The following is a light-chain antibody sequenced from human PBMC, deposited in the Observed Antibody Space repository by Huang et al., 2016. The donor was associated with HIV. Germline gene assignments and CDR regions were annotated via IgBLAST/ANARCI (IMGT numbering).Light chain of an antibody. CDR1: QGISSN. J-gene: IGKJ4*01. CDR2: AAS. CDR3: QQLNSYPLT. Sequence: IQLTQSPSALSASVGDRVNITCRASQGISSNLAWYQQKPGKAPKLLIYAASTLQSVFPSRFSGSGSGTYFTLTISSLQPEECATFYCQQLNSYPLTFGGGTKVQIK. V-gene: IGKV1-9*01.